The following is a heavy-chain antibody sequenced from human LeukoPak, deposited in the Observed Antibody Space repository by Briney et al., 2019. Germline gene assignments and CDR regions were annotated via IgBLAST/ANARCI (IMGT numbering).Heavy chain of an antibody. CDR3: ARDQAGFDP. D-gene: IGHD6-25*01. CDR1: GGSISSSSYY. V-gene: IGHV4-39*07. CDR2: IYYSGST. Sequence: SETLSLTCTVSGGSISSSSYYWGWIRQPPGKGLEWIGSIYYSGSTYYNPSLKSRVTISVDTSKNQFSLKLSSVTAADTAVYYCARDQAGFDPWGQGTLVTVSS. J-gene: IGHJ5*02.